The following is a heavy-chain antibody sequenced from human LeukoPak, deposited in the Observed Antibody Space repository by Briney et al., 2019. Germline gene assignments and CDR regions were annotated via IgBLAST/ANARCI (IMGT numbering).Heavy chain of an antibody. CDR3: ARERNYGDHFDY. D-gene: IGHD4-17*01. CDR1: GFTFSSYA. V-gene: IGHV3-30*04. J-gene: IGHJ4*02. Sequence: GGSLRLSCAASGFTFSSYAMHWVRQAPGKGLEWVAVISYDGSNKYYADSVKGRFTISRDNSKNTLYLQMNSLRAEDTAVYYCARERNYGDHFDYWGQGTLVTVSS. CDR2: ISYDGSNK.